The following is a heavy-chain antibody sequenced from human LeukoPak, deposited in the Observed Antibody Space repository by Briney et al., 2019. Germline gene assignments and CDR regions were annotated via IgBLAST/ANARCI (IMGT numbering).Heavy chain of an antibody. D-gene: IGHD2-15*01. CDR2: ISSSSSYI. CDR1: GFTFSSYS. V-gene: IGHV3-21*01. Sequence: GGSLRLSCAASGFTFSSYSMNWVRQAPGKGLEWVSSISSSSSYIYYADSVKGRFTISRDNAKNSLYLQMNSLRAEDTAVYYCAKGSADSRPYYFDYWGQGTLVTVSS. CDR3: AKGSADSRPYYFDY. J-gene: IGHJ4*02.